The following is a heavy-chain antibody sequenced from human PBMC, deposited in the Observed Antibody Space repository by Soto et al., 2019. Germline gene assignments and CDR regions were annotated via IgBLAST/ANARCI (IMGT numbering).Heavy chain of an antibody. J-gene: IGHJ5*02. CDR2: INAHSGGT. CDR3: AKDLTRQLAYWLDP. V-gene: IGHV1-2*02. D-gene: IGHD6-6*01. CDR1: GYSFTGYY. Sequence: GASVKVSCKASGYSFTGYYIHWLRQAPGQGLEWMGWINAHSGGTEYAQKFQGRVTLTRDTSIATAYLTLTNLTFDDTAVYYCAKDLTRQLAYWLDPWGQGTQVTVSS.